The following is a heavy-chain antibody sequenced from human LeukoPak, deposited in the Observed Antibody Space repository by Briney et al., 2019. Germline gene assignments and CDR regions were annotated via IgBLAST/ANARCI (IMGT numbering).Heavy chain of an antibody. CDR1: GXAFSSYW. J-gene: IGHJ4*02. D-gene: IGHD2-2*01. Sequence: GGSLRLSCAASGXAFSSYWMHWVRQPPGKGLVWVSRINTDGGSTTYADSVKGRFTISRDNAKNTLFLQMNSLRAEDTAVYYCTRGSSSTLGGYWGQGTLVTVSS. V-gene: IGHV3-74*03. CDR2: INTDGGST. CDR3: TRGSSSTLGGY.